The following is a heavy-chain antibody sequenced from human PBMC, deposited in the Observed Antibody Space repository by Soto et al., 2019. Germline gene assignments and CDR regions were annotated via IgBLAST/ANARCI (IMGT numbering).Heavy chain of an antibody. CDR3: ARTPRWELLPYFDY. J-gene: IGHJ4*02. Sequence: VASVKVSCKASGYTFTGYYMHWVRQAPGQGLEWMGWINPNSGGTNYAQKFQGRVTMTRDTSISTAYMELSRLRSDDTAVYYCARTPRWELLPYFDYWGQGTLVTVSS. D-gene: IGHD1-26*01. V-gene: IGHV1-2*02. CDR1: GYTFTGYY. CDR2: INPNSGGT.